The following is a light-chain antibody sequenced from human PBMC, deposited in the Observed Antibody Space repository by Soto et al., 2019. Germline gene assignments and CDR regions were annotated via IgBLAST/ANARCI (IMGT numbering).Light chain of an antibody. CDR1: QSVRSN. Sequence: EIVMTQSPATLSVSPGERVTLSCRASQSVRSNLAWYQQKPGQVPRVLIYGASTRAIGIPDRFSGSGSGTEFTLPISSLQSEDFAVYYCQHYNTLWGFGGGTKVEIK. CDR2: GAS. V-gene: IGKV3-15*01. J-gene: IGKJ4*01. CDR3: QHYNTLWG.